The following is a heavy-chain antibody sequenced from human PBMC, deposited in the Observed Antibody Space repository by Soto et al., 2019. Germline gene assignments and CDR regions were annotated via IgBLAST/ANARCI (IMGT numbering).Heavy chain of an antibody. J-gene: IGHJ4*02. D-gene: IGHD6-13*01. CDR1: GGTFSSYA. CDR3: AEGVAAARWYDFDY. V-gene: IGHV1-69*13. CDR2: IIPIFGTA. Sequence: SVKVSCKASGGTFSSYAISWVRQSPGQRLEWKGRIIPIFGTANYAQKFQGRVTITADESTSTAYMELSSLRSEDTAVYYCAEGVAAARWYDFDYWGQGNLLTVSS.